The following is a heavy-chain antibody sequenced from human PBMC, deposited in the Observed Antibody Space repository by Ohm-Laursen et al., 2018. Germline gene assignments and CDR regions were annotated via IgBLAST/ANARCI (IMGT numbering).Heavy chain of an antibody. CDR1: GFTLSSYS. CDR2: INSVSSHR. V-gene: IGHV3-48*01. J-gene: IGHJ3*01. CDR3: ARSVSNSGYFRHDAFDL. D-gene: IGHD3-22*01. Sequence: GSLRLSCAAPGFTLSSYSMNWIRQAPGKGLEWLSYINSVSSHRYEGDSARGRFTMSRDNAKNSVDLQLTSLRVEDTAVYYCARSVSNSGYFRHDAFDLWGQGTMLIVSS.